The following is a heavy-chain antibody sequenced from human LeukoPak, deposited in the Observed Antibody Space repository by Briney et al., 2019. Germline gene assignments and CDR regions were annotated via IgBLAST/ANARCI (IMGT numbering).Heavy chain of an antibody. V-gene: IGHV1-18*01. CDR2: ISAYNGNT. CDR1: GYTFTSYG. D-gene: IGHD2-15*01. J-gene: IGHJ4*02. Sequence: ASVKVSCKASGYTFTSYGISWVRQAPGQGLEWIGWISAYNGNTNYAQKLQGRVTMTTDTSTSTAYMELRSLRSDDTAVYYCARGDGYCSGGSCMIFDYWGQGTLVTVSS. CDR3: ARGDGYCSGGSCMIFDY.